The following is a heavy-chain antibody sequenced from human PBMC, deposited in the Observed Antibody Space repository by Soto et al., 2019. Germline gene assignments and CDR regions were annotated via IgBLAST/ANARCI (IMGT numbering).Heavy chain of an antibody. V-gene: IGHV3-74*01. J-gene: IGHJ4*02. CDR1: GFPFSRYC. D-gene: IGHD2-21*02. CDR3: VRVSWSFISACSFRFDS. Sequence: PGGSLRLSCAASGFPFSRYCMHWVRQAPGKGLVWVARVNTDGSATVYAGSVKGRFTISRDNVRNTVYLEMNDLRAEDTAVYFCVRVSWSFISACSFRFDSWGQGTLVTVSS. CDR2: VNTDGSAT.